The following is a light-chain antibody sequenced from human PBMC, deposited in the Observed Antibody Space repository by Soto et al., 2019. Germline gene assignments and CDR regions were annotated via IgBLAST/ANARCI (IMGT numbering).Light chain of an antibody. CDR1: QSVSSN. V-gene: IGKV3-15*01. CDR2: GAS. Sequence: ERVMTQSPATLSVSPGERATLSCRASQSVSSNLAWYQQKPGQAPRLLTYGASTRATGIPARFSGSGSGTEFTLTISSLQSEDFAVYYCQQYNNWPPWTFGQGTKVDIK. CDR3: QQYNNWPPWT. J-gene: IGKJ1*01.